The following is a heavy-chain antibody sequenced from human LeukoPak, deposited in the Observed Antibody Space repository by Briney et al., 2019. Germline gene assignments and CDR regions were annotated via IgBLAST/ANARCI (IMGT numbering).Heavy chain of an antibody. CDR1: GFFFSDSA. J-gene: IGHJ4*02. D-gene: IGHD6-19*01. CDR2: TTGRGDNT. V-gene: IGHV3-23*01. CDR3: AKDSGWPFDF. Sequence: GGSLRLSCAASGFFFSDSAMAWVRQAPGKGLEWVSTTTGRGDNTHYADSVKGRFSISRDNSKNTLYLQMNSLRAEDTAVYYCAKDSGWPFDFWGQGTLVTVSS.